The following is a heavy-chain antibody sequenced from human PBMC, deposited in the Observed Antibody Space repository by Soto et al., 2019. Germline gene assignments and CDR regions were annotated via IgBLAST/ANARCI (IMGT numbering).Heavy chain of an antibody. D-gene: IGHD3-10*01. J-gene: IGHJ5*02. CDR3: ANSGGSGSRNWFDP. Sequence: EVQLLESGGGLVQPGGSLRLSCAASGFTFSSYAMSWVRQAPGKGLEWVSAISGSGGSTYYADSVKGRFTISRDNSKNPLYLQMNSLRAEDTAVYYCANSGGSGSRNWFDPWGQGTLVTVSS. V-gene: IGHV3-23*01. CDR2: ISGSGGST. CDR1: GFTFSSYA.